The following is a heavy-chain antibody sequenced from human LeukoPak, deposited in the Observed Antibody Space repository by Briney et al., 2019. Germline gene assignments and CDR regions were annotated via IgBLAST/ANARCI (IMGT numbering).Heavy chain of an antibody. CDR1: GGSFSGYY. V-gene: IGHV4-34*01. Sequence: SETLSLTCAVYGGSFSGYYWSWIRQPPGKGLEWIGEINHSGSTNYNPSLKSRVTISVDTSKNQFSLKLSSVTAADTAVYYCASGIFYGGIREYYFDYRGQGTLVTVSS. CDR2: INHSGST. D-gene: IGHD4-23*01. CDR3: ASGIFYGGIREYYFDY. J-gene: IGHJ4*02.